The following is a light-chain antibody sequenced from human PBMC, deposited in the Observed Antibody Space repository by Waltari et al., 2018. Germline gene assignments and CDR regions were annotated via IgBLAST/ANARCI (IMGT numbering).Light chain of an antibody. V-gene: IGKV1-39*01. Sequence: DIQMTQSPSSLSASVGDRVTITCRASRSISNFLNWYQQKPGKAPNLLIYDASSLQSGVPSRFSGSGSGTDFALTITSLQPEDFATYYCQQSYSTPKTFGQGTKLEIK. CDR1: RSISNF. CDR2: DAS. J-gene: IGKJ1*01. CDR3: QQSYSTPKT.